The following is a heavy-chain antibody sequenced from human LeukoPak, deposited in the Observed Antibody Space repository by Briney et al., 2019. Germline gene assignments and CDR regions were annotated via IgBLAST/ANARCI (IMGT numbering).Heavy chain of an antibody. Sequence: PGGSLRLSCAASGFTFSSYSMNWVRQAPGKGLEWVSSISSSSSYIYYADSVKGRFTISRDNAKNSLYLQMNRLRAEDTAVYYCARLVPAAHDYWGQGTLVTVPS. V-gene: IGHV3-21*01. CDR3: ARLVPAAHDY. CDR1: GFTFSSYS. J-gene: IGHJ4*02. D-gene: IGHD2-2*01. CDR2: ISSSSSYI.